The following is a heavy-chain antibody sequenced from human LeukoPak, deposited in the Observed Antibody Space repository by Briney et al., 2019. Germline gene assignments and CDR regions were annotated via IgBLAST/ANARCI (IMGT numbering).Heavy chain of an antibody. CDR3: ARVAGVHEHIDY. CDR1: GDSISSGDYY. J-gene: IGHJ4*02. CDR2: IYYSGST. Sequence: SSETLSLTCTVSGDSISSGDYYWSWIRQSPGKGLEWIGYIYYSGSTNYNPSLKSRVTISVDTSKNQFSLKLSSVTAADTAVYYCARVAGVHEHIDYWGQGTLVTVSS. D-gene: IGHD1/OR15-1a*01. V-gene: IGHV4-61*08.